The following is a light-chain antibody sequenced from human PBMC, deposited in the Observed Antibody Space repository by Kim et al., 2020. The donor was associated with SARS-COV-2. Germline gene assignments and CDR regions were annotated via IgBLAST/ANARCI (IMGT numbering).Light chain of an antibody. CDR3: QVWDTNSDRGV. CDR2: YDS. J-gene: IGLJ3*02. V-gene: IGLV3-21*04. Sequence: PRQAARIPCGGTNLGSYNVDWYQQKPGQAPVLAIYYDSDRPSGIPERFSGSNSGNTATLTISRVEAGDEADYYCQVWDTNSDRGVFGGGTQLTVL. CDR1: NLGSYN.